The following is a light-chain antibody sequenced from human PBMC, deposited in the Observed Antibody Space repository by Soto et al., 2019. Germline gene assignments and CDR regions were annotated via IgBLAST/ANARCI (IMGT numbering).Light chain of an antibody. CDR1: QSVSSY. Sequence: ELVLTHSAATLSLSKGERATLSCRASQSVSSYLAWYQQKPGQAPRLPIYDASNRATGIPARFSGSGSGTDFTLTISSLEPEDFAVYYCQQRSNWPATFGGGTKVDIK. CDR3: QQRSNWPAT. V-gene: IGKV3-11*01. CDR2: DAS. J-gene: IGKJ4*01.